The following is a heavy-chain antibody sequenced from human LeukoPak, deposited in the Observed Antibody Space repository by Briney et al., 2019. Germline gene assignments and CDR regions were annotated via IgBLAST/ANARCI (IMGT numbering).Heavy chain of an antibody. V-gene: IGHV3-74*01. CDR3: ARSRYCSSTSCYLDY. CDR1: GFTFSSYS. Sequence: GGSLRLSCAASGFTFSSYSMHWVRQAPGKGLVWVSRINSDGSSTSYADSVKGRFTISRDNAKNTLYLQMNSLRAEDTAVYYCARSRYCSSTSCYLDYWGQGNLVTVSS. J-gene: IGHJ4*02. CDR2: INSDGSST. D-gene: IGHD2-2*01.